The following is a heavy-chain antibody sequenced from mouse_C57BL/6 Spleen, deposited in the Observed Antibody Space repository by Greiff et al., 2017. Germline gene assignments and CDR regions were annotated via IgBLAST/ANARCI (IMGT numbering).Heavy chain of an antibody. CDR1: GYTFTSYW. CDR2: INPSNGGT. J-gene: IGHJ2*01. V-gene: IGHV1-53*01. Sequence: QVQLQQSGTELVKPGASVKLSCKASGYTFTSYWMHWVKQRPGQGLEWIGNINPSNGGTNYNEKFKSKATLTVDKSSSTACMQLSSLTSEDSAVYYCARSPFYDGYYNYFDYWGQGATLTVSS. D-gene: IGHD2-3*01. CDR3: ARSPFYDGYYNYFDY.